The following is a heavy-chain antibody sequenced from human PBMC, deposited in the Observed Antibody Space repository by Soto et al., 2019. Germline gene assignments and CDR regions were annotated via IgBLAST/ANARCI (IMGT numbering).Heavy chain of an antibody. J-gene: IGHJ5*02. V-gene: IGHV4-30-4*01. CDR1: GGSISSGDYY. Sequence: PSETLSLTCTVSGGSISSGDYYWSWIRQPPGKGLEWIGYIYYSGSTYYNPSLKSRVTISVDTSKNQFSLKLSSVTAADTAVYYCARGTSTSPNANWFDPWGQGTLVTVSS. D-gene: IGHD2-2*01. CDR2: IYYSGST. CDR3: ARGTSTSPNANWFDP.